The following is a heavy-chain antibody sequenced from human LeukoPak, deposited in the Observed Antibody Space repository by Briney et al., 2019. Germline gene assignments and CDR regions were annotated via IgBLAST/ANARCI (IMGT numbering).Heavy chain of an antibody. CDR3: ARDVRVGAEGPFDY. V-gene: IGHV1-46*01. CDR2: INPSGGST. D-gene: IGHD1-26*01. CDR1: GGTFSSYT. J-gene: IGHJ4*02. Sequence: ASVKVSCKASGGTFSSYTISWVRQAPGQGLEWMGIINPSGGSTSCAQKFQGRVTMTRDTSTSTVYMELSSLRSEDTAVYYCARDVRVGAEGPFDYWGQGTLVTVSS.